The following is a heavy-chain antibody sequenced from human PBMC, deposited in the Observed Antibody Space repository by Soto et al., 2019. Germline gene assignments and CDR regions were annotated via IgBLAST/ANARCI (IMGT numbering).Heavy chain of an antibody. CDR3: AIVRVADSSLDH. J-gene: IGHJ4*02. CDR1: GYSFTSNYG. CDR2: ISYDGSDI. V-gene: IGHV3-30*02. D-gene: IGHD3-10*02. Sequence: PGESLKISCKGSGYSFTSNYGMHWVRQAPGKGLEWVAFISYDGSDILYADSVKGRFTISRDNSKSTLFLHMNRPTAEDTAIYSCAIVRVADSSLDHWGQGTLVTVSS.